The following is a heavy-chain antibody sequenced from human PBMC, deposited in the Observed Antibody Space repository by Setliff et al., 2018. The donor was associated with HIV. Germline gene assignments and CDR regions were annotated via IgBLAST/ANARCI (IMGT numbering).Heavy chain of an antibody. CDR2: INHSGST. J-gene: IGHJ6*02. V-gene: IGHV4-34*01. D-gene: IGHD4-4*01. CDR1: GASFNGYF. Sequence: SETLSLTCAVYGASFNGYFWNWIRQPPGKGLEWIGEINHSGSTNYNPSLKSRVTISVDRSKNQFSLKLSSVTAADTAVYFCARRFEYATGYYGLDVWGQETTVTVSS. CDR3: ARRFEYATGYYGLDV.